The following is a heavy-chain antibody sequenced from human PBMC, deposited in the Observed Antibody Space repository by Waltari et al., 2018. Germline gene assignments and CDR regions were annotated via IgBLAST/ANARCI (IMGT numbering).Heavy chain of an antibody. V-gene: IGHV4-31*03. CDR1: GGSISSGGYY. CDR3: ARGRPYDFWSGYIDY. J-gene: IGHJ4*02. D-gene: IGHD3-3*01. Sequence: QVQLQESGPGLVKPSQTLSLTCTVSGGSISSGGYYWSWIRQHPGKGLEWMGYIYSSGSTYYTPSLKSRVTISVDTSKNQFSLKLSSVTAADTAVYYCARGRPYDFWSGYIDYWGQGTLVTVSS. CDR2: IYSSGST.